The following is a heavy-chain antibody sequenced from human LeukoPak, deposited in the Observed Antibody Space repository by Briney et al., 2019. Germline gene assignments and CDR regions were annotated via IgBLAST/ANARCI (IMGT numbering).Heavy chain of an antibody. CDR1: GGSISSYY. CDR2: IYYSGST. D-gene: IGHD3-10*01. J-gene: IGHJ4*02. Sequence: PSETLSLTCTVSGGSISSYYWSWIRQPPGKGLKWIGYIYYSGSTNYNPSLKSRVTISVDTSKNQFSLKLSSVAAADTAVYYCARLWFGEFPYYLDYWGQGTLVTVSS. V-gene: IGHV4-59*08. CDR3: ARLWFGEFPYYLDY.